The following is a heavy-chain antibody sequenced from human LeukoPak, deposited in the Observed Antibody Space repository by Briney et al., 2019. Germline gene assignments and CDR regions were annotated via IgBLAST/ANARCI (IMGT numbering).Heavy chain of an antibody. CDR1: GGSISSYY. D-gene: IGHD3-10*01. CDR2: IYTSGST. Sequence: SETLSLTCTVSGGSISSYYWSWIRQPAGKGLEWIGRIYTSGSTNYNPSLKSRVTISVDTSKNQFSLKLSSVTAADTAVYYCATGWGFGEYPYYYYYGMDVWGQGTTVTVSS. V-gene: IGHV4-4*07. CDR3: ATGWGFGEYPYYYYYGMDV. J-gene: IGHJ6*02.